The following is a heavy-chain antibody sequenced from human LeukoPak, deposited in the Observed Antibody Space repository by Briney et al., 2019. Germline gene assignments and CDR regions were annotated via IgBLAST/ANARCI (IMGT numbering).Heavy chain of an antibody. CDR2: IGSNGADT. CDR1: GFTFSSIA. D-gene: IGHD2-21*01. Sequence: PGGSLRLSCAASGFTFSSIAMTWVRQAPGKGLQWVSAIGSNGADTYYADSVKGRFTISRDNSKNTLYLQMNSLRAEDTAVYFCGEGGGGHYDYWGQGTPVTVSS. CDR3: GEGGGGHYDY. J-gene: IGHJ4*02. V-gene: IGHV3-23*01.